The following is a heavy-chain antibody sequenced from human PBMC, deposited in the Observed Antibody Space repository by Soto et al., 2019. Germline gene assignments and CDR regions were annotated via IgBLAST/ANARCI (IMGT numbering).Heavy chain of an antibody. D-gene: IGHD6-19*01. J-gene: IGHJ5*02. CDR3: ARGGWLPRIHTRFDP. Sequence: GASVKVTCKASGYTFTSNYRQWVRQAPGQGLEWMGIINPSGGSTSYAQKFQGRVTMTRDTSTSTVYMELSSLRSEDTAVYYCARGGWLPRIHTRFDPWGQGTLVTVSS. V-gene: IGHV1-46*01. CDR1: GYTFTSNY. CDR2: INPSGGST.